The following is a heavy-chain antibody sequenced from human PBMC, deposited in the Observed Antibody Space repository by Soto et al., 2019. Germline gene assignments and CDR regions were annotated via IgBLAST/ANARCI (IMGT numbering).Heavy chain of an antibody. CDR2: IIPIFGTA. V-gene: IGHV1-69*01. CDR3: ARDSAAGKTLWPPAY. D-gene: IGHD6-13*01. J-gene: IGHJ4*02. CDR1: GGTFSSYA. Sequence: QVQLVQSGAEVKKPGSSVKVSCKASGGTFSSYAISWVRQAPGQGLEWMGGIIPIFGTANYAQRFQGRVTITADESTSKGYMERSSLRSEDKYAYYCARDSAAGKTLWPPAYWGQGTLVTGSS.